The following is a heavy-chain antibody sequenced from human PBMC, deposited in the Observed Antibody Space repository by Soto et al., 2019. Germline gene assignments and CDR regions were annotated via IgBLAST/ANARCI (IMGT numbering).Heavy chain of an antibody. J-gene: IGHJ3*02. CDR2: ISAYNGNT. Sequence: EASVKVSCKASGYTFTSYGISWVRQAPGQGLEWMGWISAYNGNTNYAQKLQGRVTMTTDTSTSTAYMELRSLRSDDTAVYYCARERNNDFWSGNLDAFDIWGQGTMVTVSS. CDR1: GYTFTSYG. D-gene: IGHD3-3*01. CDR3: ARERNNDFWSGNLDAFDI. V-gene: IGHV1-18*01.